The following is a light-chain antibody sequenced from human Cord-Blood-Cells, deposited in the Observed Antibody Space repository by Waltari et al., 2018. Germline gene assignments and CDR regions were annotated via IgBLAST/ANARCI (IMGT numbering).Light chain of an antibody. V-gene: IGKV1-5*01. CDR2: DAS. J-gene: IGKJ1*01. CDR3: QQYNSYLWT. Sequence: IQMTQSPSTLSASVGDRVTITCRASQSISSWFAWYQQKPGKAPKLLIYDASSLESGVPSRFSGSGSGTEFTLTISSLQPDDFATYYCQQYNSYLWTFGQGTKVEIK. CDR1: QSISSW.